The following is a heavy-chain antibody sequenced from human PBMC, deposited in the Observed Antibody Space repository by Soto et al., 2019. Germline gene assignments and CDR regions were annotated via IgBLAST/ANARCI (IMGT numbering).Heavy chain of an antibody. CDR3: AKDPTYASYYYYYGMDV. CDR2: ISGSGGST. J-gene: IGHJ6*02. Sequence: GGSLRLSCAASGFTFSSDAMSWVRQAPGKGLEWVSAISGSGGSTYYADSVKGRFTISRDNSKNTLYLQMNSLRAEDTAVYYCAKDPTYASYYYYYGMDVWGQGTTVTVSS. V-gene: IGHV3-23*01. CDR1: GFTFSSDA. D-gene: IGHD4-4*01.